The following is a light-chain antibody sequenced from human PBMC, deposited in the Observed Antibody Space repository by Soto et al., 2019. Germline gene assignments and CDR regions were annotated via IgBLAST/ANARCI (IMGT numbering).Light chain of an antibody. Sequence: SYELTQQPSVSVSPGQTASITCSGDKLGDKYACWYQQKPGQSPVLVIYQDSKRPSGIPERFSGSNSGNTATLTISGTQAMDEADYYCQAWDSIVVFGGGTKLTVL. CDR1: KLGDKY. CDR2: QDS. CDR3: QAWDSIVV. J-gene: IGLJ2*01. V-gene: IGLV3-1*01.